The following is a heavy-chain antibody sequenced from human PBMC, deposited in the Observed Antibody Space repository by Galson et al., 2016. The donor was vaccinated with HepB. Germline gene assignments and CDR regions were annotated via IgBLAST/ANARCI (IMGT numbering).Heavy chain of an antibody. V-gene: IGHV4-34*01. CDR3: ARGYYYDTSGSYSYYYYMNV. Sequence: ETLSLTCAVYGGSFSGFYWSWTRQSPGKGLEWIGEINHSGTTNYNPSLKGRVTMSVDTSKNHFSLKLSSVTAADTAVYYCARGYYYDTSGSYSYYYYMNVWGKGTTVTVSS. CDR2: INHSGTT. J-gene: IGHJ6*03. D-gene: IGHD3-22*01. CDR1: GGSFSGFY.